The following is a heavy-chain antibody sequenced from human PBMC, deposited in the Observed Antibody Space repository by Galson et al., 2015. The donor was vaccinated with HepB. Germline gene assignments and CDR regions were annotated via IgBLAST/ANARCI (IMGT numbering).Heavy chain of an antibody. V-gene: IGHV3-23*01. Sequence: SLRLSCAASGLTFSNYAMTWVRQAPGKGLEWVSGLSRSGESTYYADSVKGRFTISRDNSKNTLSLQMDNLRVEDTALYYCARGLGRASVSHYTFWGAYDVCDYWGQGALVTVSS. D-gene: IGHD3-3*01. CDR2: LSRSGEST. CDR1: GLTFSNYA. J-gene: IGHJ4*02. CDR3: ARGLGRASVSHYTFWGAYDVCDY.